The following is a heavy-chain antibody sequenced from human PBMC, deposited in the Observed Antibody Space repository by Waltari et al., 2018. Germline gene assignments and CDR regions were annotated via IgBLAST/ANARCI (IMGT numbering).Heavy chain of an antibody. CDR3: ARLSDPNKYYYGMDV. Sequence: EVQLVQSGGGLIPPGGSLRLSCAASGLSVIDNYMSWVRQAPGKGLEGVSVIYRGGSIKYGDSVKGRFTLSRDNSKNTLFLQMNSLRSEDTAVYYCARLSDPNKYYYGMDVWGQGTTVTVSS. CDR2: IYRGGSI. V-gene: IGHV3-53*01. J-gene: IGHJ6*02. D-gene: IGHD3-16*02. CDR1: GLSVIDNY.